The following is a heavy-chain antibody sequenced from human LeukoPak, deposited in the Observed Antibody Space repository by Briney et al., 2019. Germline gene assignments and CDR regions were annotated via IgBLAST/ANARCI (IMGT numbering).Heavy chain of an antibody. V-gene: IGHV1-18*01. CDR2: ISAYNGNT. CDR3: ARDFIDLVGLYYFDY. CDR1: GYTFTSYG. J-gene: IGHJ4*02. Sequence: ASVKVSCKASGYTFTSYGISWVRQAPGQGIEWMGWISAYNGNTNYAQKLQGRVTMTTDTSTSTAYMELRSLRSDDTAVYYCARDFIDLVGLYYFDYWGQGTLVTVSS. D-gene: IGHD2-15*01.